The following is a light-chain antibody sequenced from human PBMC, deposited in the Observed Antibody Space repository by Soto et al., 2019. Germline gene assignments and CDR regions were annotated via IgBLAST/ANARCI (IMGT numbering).Light chain of an antibody. Sequence: QSVLTQPPSVSGAPRQWVTISCSGSSSNIGNNAVNWYQQLPGKAPKLLIYYDDLLPSGVSDRFSGYKSGTSASLAISGLQSEDEADYYCAAWDDSLNGWVFGGGTKLTVL. V-gene: IGLV1-36*01. CDR2: YDD. J-gene: IGLJ3*02. CDR1: SSNIGNNA. CDR3: AAWDDSLNGWV.